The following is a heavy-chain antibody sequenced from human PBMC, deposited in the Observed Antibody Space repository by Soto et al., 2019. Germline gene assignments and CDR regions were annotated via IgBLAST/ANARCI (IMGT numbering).Heavy chain of an antibody. V-gene: IGHV1-2*04. D-gene: IGHD3-10*01. CDR1: GYTFIGYY. CDR2: INPNTGAT. J-gene: IGHJ6*02. CDR3: AKDRGSGSSYGMDV. Sequence: ASVKVSCKASGYTFIGYYVHWVRQAPGQGLEWMGWINPNTGATNYTQKFQGWLTMTRDTSISTAYMELSRRRSDDTAVDCCAKDRGSGSSYGMDVWGRGTTVTVSS.